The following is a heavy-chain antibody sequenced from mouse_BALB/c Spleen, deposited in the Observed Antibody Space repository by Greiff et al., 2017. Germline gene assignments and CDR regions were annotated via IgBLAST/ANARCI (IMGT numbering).Heavy chain of an antibody. Sequence: VQLQQSGPGLVAPSQSLSITCTVSGFSLTSYGVHWVRQPPGKGLEWLGVIWAGGSTNYNSALMSRLSISKDNSKSQVFLKMNSLQTDDTARYYCARVYYGSSFYFDVWGAGTTVTVSS. J-gene: IGHJ1*01. CDR1: GFSLTSYG. CDR2: IWAGGST. D-gene: IGHD1-1*01. V-gene: IGHV2-9*02. CDR3: ARVYYGSSFYFDV.